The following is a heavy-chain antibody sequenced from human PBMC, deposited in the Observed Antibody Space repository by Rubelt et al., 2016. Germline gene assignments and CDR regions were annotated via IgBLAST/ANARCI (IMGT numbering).Heavy chain of an antibody. CDR3: ARLAYKSLAWDS. CDR2: IYYTGGT. CDR1: GASISSSTYY. D-gene: IGHD3-16*01. J-gene: IGHJ5*01. V-gene: IGHV4-39*01. Sequence: QLQLQESGPGLVKPSETLSLTCSVSGASISSSTYYWGWIRQPPGRGLEWIGTIYYTGGTHSTPSLRSRVTMSIDTSTNQFSLEPTSVTDADTAGYYCARLAYKSLAWDSWGQGTLVTVSS.